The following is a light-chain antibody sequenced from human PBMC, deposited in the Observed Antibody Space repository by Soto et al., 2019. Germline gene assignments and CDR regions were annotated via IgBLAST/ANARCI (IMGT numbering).Light chain of an antibody. J-gene: IGKJ4*01. V-gene: IGKV1-5*01. CDR3: QQFNSYRLT. CDR2: DAS. CDR1: QSITSW. Sequence: DIQMTQSPSTLSASVGDRVTITCRASQSITSWLAWYQQKPGKAPKLLIYDASSLESGVPSRFSGSGSGTEFTLTISGLQPDDFETYYCQQFNSYRLTFGGGTKVDIK.